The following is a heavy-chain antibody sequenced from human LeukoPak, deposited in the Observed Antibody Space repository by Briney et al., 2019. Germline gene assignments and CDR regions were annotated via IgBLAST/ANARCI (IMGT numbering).Heavy chain of an antibody. CDR1: GGSIRSTNW. V-gene: IGHV4/OR15-8*02. CDR2: ISLSGQT. D-gene: IGHD1-26*01. Sequence: SETLSLTCGVSGGSIRSTNWWSWVRQPPGQGLEWIGEISLSGQTNFNPSINGRVTMSLDESRNQLSQKLTSVTAADTAIYYCSRESGGFCPFGYWGQGTLVIVPP. CDR3: SRESGGFCPFGY. J-gene: IGHJ4*02.